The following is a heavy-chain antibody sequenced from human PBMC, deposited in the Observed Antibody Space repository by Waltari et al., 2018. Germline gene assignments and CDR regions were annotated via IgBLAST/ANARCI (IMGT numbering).Heavy chain of an antibody. J-gene: IGHJ4*02. CDR3: AKDAFGNTYMDH. CDR1: GFSLSHYG. V-gene: IGHV3-30*18. CDR2: LWFEGGDE. Sequence: QLQLVESGGGVVQPGKSLRLSCAASGFSLSHYGMHWVRQAPGRGLEGVALLWFEGGDEYYADSVRGRFTISRDNSKNILYLHMDSLRVDDTAVYYCAKDAFGNTYMDHWGQGTLVTVSS. D-gene: IGHD3-16*01.